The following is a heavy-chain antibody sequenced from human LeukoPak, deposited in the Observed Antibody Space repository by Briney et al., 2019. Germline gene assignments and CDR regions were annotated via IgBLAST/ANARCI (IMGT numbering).Heavy chain of an antibody. J-gene: IGHJ4*02. Sequence: GGSLRLSCAASGFALNNYAIHWVRQAPGKGMEWVAVISYDGNNKYYTDSVQGRFTISRDNSKNTLYLQMISLRAEDTAVYYCARGPEKSLRYYFHYWGQGTLVTVSS. CDR1: GFALNNYA. V-gene: IGHV3-30*04. CDR3: ARGPEKSLRYYFHY. CDR2: ISYDGNNK.